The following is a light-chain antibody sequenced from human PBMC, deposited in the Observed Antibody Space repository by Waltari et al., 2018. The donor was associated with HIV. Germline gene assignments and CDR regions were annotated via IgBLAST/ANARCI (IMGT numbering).Light chain of an antibody. CDR3: QQGYTSPLT. Sequence: RVTITFRASQYINTYLNWYQQKPGKAPKVLIYSASSLQSGVPSRFSGSASGTEFTLTISSLQAEDYATYYCQQGYTSPLTFGPGTKVDIK. J-gene: IGKJ3*01. V-gene: IGKV1-39*01. CDR2: SAS. CDR1: QYINTY.